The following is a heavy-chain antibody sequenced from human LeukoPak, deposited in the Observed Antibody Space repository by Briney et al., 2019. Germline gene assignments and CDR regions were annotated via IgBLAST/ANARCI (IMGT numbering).Heavy chain of an antibody. J-gene: IGHJ3*01. CDR1: RGSFSSYA. CDR2: IIPIFGTA. Sequence: SVKVSCKASRGSFSSYAISGVRQAPRQGLEWVGGIIPIFGTANYPQKFQGRVTTTTEESPNTAYLEPNTLRSEGPARCLLSRFAQRWNDVDFWGQRTVVSV. D-gene: IGHD1-1*01. V-gene: IGHV1-69*05. CDR3: SRFAQRWNDVDF.